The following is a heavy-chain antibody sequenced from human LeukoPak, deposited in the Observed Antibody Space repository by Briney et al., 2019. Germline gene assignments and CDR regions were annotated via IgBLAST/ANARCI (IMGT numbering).Heavy chain of an antibody. CDR2: IIPILGIA. J-gene: IGHJ6*02. V-gene: IGHV1-69*04. Sequence: SVKVSFKASGGTFSSYTISWVRQAPGQGLEWMGRIIPILGIANYAQKFQGRVTITADKSTSTAYMELSSLRSEDTAVYYCARDPIVVVAATHYYYYYGMDVWGQGTTVAVSS. CDR1: GGTFSSYT. D-gene: IGHD2-15*01. CDR3: ARDPIVVVAATHYYYYYGMDV.